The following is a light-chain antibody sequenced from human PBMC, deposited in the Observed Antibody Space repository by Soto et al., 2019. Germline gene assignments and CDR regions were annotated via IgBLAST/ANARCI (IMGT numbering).Light chain of an antibody. Sequence: QSVLTQPPSASGSPGQSATISCTGSSSDSGFHKYVAWYQHHPGKAPKLLIYEVTKRPSGVPDRFSASKSGNTASLTVSGLQSDDEAVYYCSSYGGSDNSVAFGGGTKVTVL. J-gene: IGLJ2*01. V-gene: IGLV2-8*01. CDR1: SSDSGFHKY. CDR2: EVT. CDR3: SSYGGSDNSVA.